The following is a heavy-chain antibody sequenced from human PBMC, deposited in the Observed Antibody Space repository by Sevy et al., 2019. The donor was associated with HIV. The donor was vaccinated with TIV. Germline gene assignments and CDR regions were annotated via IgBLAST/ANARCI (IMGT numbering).Heavy chain of an antibody. CDR2: IYTSGST. V-gene: IGHV4-4*07. Sequence: SETLSLTCTVSGGSISSYYWSWIRQPAGKGLEWIGRIYTSGSTNYNPSLRSRVTMSVDTSKNQFSLKLSSVTAADTAMCFCARDLTGEAVAGTVNWFDPWGQGTLVTVSS. D-gene: IGHD6-19*01. J-gene: IGHJ5*02. CDR3: ARDLTGEAVAGTVNWFDP. CDR1: GGSISSYY.